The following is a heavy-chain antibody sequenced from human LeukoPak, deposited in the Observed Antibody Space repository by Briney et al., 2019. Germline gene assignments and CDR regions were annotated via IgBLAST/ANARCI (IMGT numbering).Heavy chain of an antibody. CDR1: GVIFRSHA. CDR2: IIAIFGTP. Sequence: SVKVSCKTSGVIFRSHAVSWVRQAPGQGLEWVGGIIAIFGTPKYAQNFQGRITITADESTSTVYLDLSSLRSEDTAVYYCARSPTYYSSYMDVWGKGTTVTVSS. CDR3: ARSPTYYSSYMDV. V-gene: IGHV1-69*13. J-gene: IGHJ6*03.